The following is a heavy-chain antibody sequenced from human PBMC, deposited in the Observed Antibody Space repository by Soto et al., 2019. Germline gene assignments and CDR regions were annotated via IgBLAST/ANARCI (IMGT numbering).Heavy chain of an antibody. CDR3: ARVDVLCDGGRCYGVPLDV. CDR2: ITGSGGDT. D-gene: IGHD2-15*01. J-gene: IGHJ6*04. CDR1: GVTFDDFA. V-gene: IGHV3-23*01. Sequence: GVFLRVSCAAAGVTFDDFAMGWIRQATGKGLEWFSAITGSGGDTYHADSVKGRFTVSRDNSKDTLYLQMNSLRDDETAVYYCARVDVLCDGGRCYGVPLDVWAKRTTVTVSS.